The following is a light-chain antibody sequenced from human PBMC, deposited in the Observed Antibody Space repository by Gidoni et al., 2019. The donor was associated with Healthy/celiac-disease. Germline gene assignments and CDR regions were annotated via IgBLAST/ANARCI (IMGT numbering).Light chain of an antibody. J-gene: IGKJ4*01. CDR3: QQRSNWPLT. CDR1: QSVSSY. CDR2: DAS. Sequence: EIVFTQSPATLSLSPGERATLSCRASQSVSSYLAWYQQKPGQAPRLLIYDASNRATGIPARFSGSGSGTDVTLTISSLEPEDFAVYYCQQRSNWPLTFXGXTKVEIK. V-gene: IGKV3-11*01.